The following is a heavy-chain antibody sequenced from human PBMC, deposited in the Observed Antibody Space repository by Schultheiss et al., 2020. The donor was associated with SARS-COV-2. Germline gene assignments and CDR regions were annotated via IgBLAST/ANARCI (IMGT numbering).Heavy chain of an antibody. CDR2: IYYSGST. J-gene: IGHJ6*02. CDR1: GGSISSGGYY. Sequence: SETLSLTCTVSGGSISSGGYYWSWIRQHPGKGLEWIGYIYYSGSTYYNPSLKSRVTISVDTSKNQFSLKLSSVTAADTAVYYCARLRSSWAKFYGMDVWGQGTTVTVSS. V-gene: IGHV4-31*03. CDR3: ARLRSSWAKFYGMDV. D-gene: IGHD6-13*01.